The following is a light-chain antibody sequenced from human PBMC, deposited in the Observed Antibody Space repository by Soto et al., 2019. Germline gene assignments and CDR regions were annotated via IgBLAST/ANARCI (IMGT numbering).Light chain of an antibody. CDR1: QSVSSY. CDR3: QQYGSSPGT. J-gene: IGKJ4*01. CDR2: GAS. Sequence: EVVLTQSPRTLSLSPGERATLSCRASQSVSSYIAWYQQKPGQAPRLLISGASSRATGIPDRFSGSGSGTDFTLTISRLEPEDFAVYYCQQYGSSPGTFGGGTKVDIK. V-gene: IGKV3-20*01.